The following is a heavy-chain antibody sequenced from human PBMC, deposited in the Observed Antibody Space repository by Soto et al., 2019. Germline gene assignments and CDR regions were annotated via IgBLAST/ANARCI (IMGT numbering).Heavy chain of an antibody. Sequence: SETLSLTCDVSGASISSSNWWSWVRQSPGKGLQWIGEIYPSGSTNYSPSLETRLTMSVDKSKYQFSLRLGSVTAEDTAIYYCARGTSGYYYLDAWGQGTLVTVS. CDR3: ARGTSGYYYLDA. D-gene: IGHD3-22*01. J-gene: IGHJ4*02. CDR1: GASISSSNW. V-gene: IGHV4-4*02. CDR2: IYPSGST.